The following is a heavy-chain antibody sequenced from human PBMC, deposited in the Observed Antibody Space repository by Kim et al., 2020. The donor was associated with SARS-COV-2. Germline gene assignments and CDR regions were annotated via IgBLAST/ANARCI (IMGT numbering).Heavy chain of an antibody. V-gene: IGHV4-34*01. Sequence: SETLSLTCAVYGGSFSGYYWSWIRQPPGKGLEWIGEINHSGSTNYNPSLKSRVTISVDTSKNQFSLKLSSVTAADTAVYYCARWSIAVAGPNFDYWGQGT. CDR2: INHSGST. CDR3: ARWSIAVAGPNFDY. CDR1: GGSFSGYY. J-gene: IGHJ4*02. D-gene: IGHD6-19*01.